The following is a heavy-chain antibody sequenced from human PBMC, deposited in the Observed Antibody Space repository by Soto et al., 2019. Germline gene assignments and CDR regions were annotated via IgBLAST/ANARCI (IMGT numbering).Heavy chain of an antibody. J-gene: IGHJ4*02. V-gene: IGHV1-18*01. D-gene: IGHD6-13*01. Sequence: QVQLVQSGAEVKKPGSSVKVSCKASGGTFSSYAISWVRQAPGQGLEWMGGISAYNGNTNYAQKLQGRVTMTTDTSTSTAYMELRSLRSDDTAVYYCARSMAAADFDYWGQGTLVTVSS. CDR2: ISAYNGNT. CDR1: GGTFSSYA. CDR3: ARSMAAADFDY.